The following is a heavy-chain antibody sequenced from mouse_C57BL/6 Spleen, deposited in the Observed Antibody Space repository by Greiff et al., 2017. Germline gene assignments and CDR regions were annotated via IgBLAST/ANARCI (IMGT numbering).Heavy chain of an antibody. J-gene: IGHJ3*01. CDR3: ARRENGDCAWFAY. CDR2: IYPTGSDT. V-gene: IGHV1-52*01. CDR1: GYTFTSYW. Sequence: VQLQQSGAELVRPGASVKLSCKASGYTFTSYWISWVKQRPIQGLEWIGDIYPTGSDTHYNEKFKDKATVTVDKSSSTAYMQLSSLTSEDSAVYYCARRENGDCAWFAYWGQGTLVTVSA.